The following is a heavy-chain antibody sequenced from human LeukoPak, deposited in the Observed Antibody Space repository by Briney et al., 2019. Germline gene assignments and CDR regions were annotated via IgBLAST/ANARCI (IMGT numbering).Heavy chain of an antibody. Sequence: PGGSLRLSCAASGFTFSSYEMHWVRQVPGKGLEWVSYINSNSRTIYYADSVEGRFTISRDNAKNSLYLQMNSLRAEDTAVYYCARDYQWVIDHWGQGTLVTVSS. J-gene: IGHJ4*02. CDR2: INSNSRTI. D-gene: IGHD1-26*01. V-gene: IGHV3-48*03. CDR1: GFTFSSYE. CDR3: ARDYQWVIDH.